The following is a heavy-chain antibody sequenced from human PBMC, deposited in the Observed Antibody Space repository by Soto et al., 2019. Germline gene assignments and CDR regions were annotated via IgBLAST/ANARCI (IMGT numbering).Heavy chain of an antibody. CDR2: IYHSGST. CDR1: GGSISSGGYS. V-gene: IGHV4-30-2*01. CDR3: ARDMYYYDSSGYRLNWFDP. D-gene: IGHD3-22*01. J-gene: IGHJ5*02. Sequence: PSETLSLTCAVSGGSISSGGYSWSWIRQPPGKGLEWIGYIYHSGSTYYNPSLKSRVTISVDRSKNQFSLKLSSVTAADTAVYYCARDMYYYDSSGYRLNWFDPWGQGTLVTVSS.